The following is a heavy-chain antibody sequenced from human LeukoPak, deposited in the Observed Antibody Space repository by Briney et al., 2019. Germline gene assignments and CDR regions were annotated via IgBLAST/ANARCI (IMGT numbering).Heavy chain of an antibody. D-gene: IGHD6-13*01. V-gene: IGHV4-39*01. CDR3: ARGEQQLVGYFDY. Sequence: SETLSLTCTVSGGSIRSSSYYWGWIRQPPGKGLEWIGSIYYSGSTYYNPSLKSRVTISVDTSKNQFSLKLSSVTAADTAVYYCARGEQQLVGYFDYWGQGTLVTVSS. CDR2: IYYSGST. J-gene: IGHJ4*02. CDR1: GGSIRSSSYY.